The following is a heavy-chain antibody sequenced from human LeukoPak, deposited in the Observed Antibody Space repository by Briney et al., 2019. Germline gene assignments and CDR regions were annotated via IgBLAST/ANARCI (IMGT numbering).Heavy chain of an antibody. Sequence: GESLKISCKGFGYSFTSYWIAWVRQMPGKGLEWMGSIYPGVSDTISSPSFQGQVTISADKSISTAYLQWSSLKASDTAMYYCARLSSSSDAFDIWGQGTMVTVSS. J-gene: IGHJ3*02. V-gene: IGHV5-51*01. D-gene: IGHD6-6*01. CDR3: ARLSSSSDAFDI. CDR1: GYSFTSYW. CDR2: IYPGVSDT.